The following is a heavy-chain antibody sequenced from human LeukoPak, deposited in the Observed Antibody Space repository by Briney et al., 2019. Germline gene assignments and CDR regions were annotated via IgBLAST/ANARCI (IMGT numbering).Heavy chain of an antibody. CDR2: INPNSGGT. V-gene: IGHV1-2*02. Sequence: ASVKVSCKASGYTFTGYYMHWVRQAPGQGLEWMGWINPNSGGTNYAQNFQGRVTMTRDTSISTAYMELSRLRSDDTAVYYCASPKDDSYPGLDYWGQGTLVTVSS. D-gene: IGHD3-16*02. CDR1: GYTFTGYY. CDR3: ASPKDDSYPGLDY. J-gene: IGHJ4*02.